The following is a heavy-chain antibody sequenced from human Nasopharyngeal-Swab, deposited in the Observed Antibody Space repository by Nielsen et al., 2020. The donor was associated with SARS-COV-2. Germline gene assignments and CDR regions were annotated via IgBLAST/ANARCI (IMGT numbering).Heavy chain of an antibody. V-gene: IGHV4-34*01. CDR2: ISHYGST. Sequence: SETLSLTCAVYGGSIRGYYWSWIRQPPGKGLEWIGEISHYGSTNYNPSLKSRVTISVDTSKNQFSLKLSSVTAADTAVYYCARGRSSGWYHYYFDYWGQGTLVTVSS. J-gene: IGHJ4*02. D-gene: IGHD6-19*01. CDR1: GGSIRGYY. CDR3: ARGRSSGWYHYYFDY.